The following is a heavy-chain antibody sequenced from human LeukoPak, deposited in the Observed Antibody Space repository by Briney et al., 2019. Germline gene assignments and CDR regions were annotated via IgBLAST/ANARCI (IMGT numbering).Heavy chain of an antibody. D-gene: IGHD3-10*01. CDR2: IYSGGST. Sequence: GGSLRLSCAASGFTVSSNYMSWVRQAPGKGLEWVSVIYSGGSTYYADSVKGRFTISRDNSKNTLYLQMNSLRAEDTAVYYCARAPYGTMVRGVIITTYMDVWGKGTTVTISS. CDR3: ARAPYGTMVRGVIITTYMDV. CDR1: GFTVSSNY. V-gene: IGHV3-53*01. J-gene: IGHJ6*03.